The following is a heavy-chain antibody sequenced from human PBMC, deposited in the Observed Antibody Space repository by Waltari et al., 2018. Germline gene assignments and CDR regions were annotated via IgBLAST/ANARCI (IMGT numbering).Heavy chain of an antibody. J-gene: IGHJ6*03. CDR2: IGSSSTYT. Sequence: EVQLVESGGGLVKPGGSLRLSCGAPGFSFNAYTMNWVRQTPEKGLEWVSSIGSSSTYTYYADSVKGRFTISRDNAANSLYLEMNALRPEDTAVYYCASHLEDFYYYMDVWGKGTTVTVSS. V-gene: IGHV3-21*06. CDR1: GFSFNAYT. CDR3: ASHLEDFYYYMDV.